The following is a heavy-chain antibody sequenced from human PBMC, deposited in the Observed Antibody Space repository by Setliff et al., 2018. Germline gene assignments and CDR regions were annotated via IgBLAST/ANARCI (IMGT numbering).Heavy chain of an antibody. CDR3: ARDADNYDTSENPIFDY. D-gene: IGHD3-22*01. Sequence: ASVKVSCKTSGYTFSNYGVSWVRQAPGQGLEWMGWISGYDGNTKYAQNLHGRVTMTTDTSTTTAYMELRSLRSDDTAVYYCARDADNYDTSENPIFDYWGQGTLVTVSS. CDR1: GYTFSNYG. V-gene: IGHV1-18*01. CDR2: ISGYDGNT. J-gene: IGHJ4*02.